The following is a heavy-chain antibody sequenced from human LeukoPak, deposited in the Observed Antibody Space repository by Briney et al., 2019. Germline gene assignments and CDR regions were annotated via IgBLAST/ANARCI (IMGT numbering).Heavy chain of an antibody. D-gene: IGHD3-22*01. CDR3: ARDSPYYDSSGANWFDP. CDR2: TYYRSKWYN. J-gene: IGHJ5*02. Sequence: SQTLSLTCAFSGDSVSSNSAAWNWIRQSPSRGLEWLGRTYYRSKWYNDYAVSVKSRITINPDTSKNQFSLQLNSVTPEDTAVYYCARDSPYYDSSGANWFDPWGQGTLVTVSS. V-gene: IGHV6-1*01. CDR1: GDSVSSNSAA.